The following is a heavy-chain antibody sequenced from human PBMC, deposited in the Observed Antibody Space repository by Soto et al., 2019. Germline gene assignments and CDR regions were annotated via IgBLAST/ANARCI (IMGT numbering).Heavy chain of an antibody. V-gene: IGHV3-21*01. Sequence: EVQLVESGGGLVKPGGSLRLSCAASGFTFSSYSMNWVRQAPGKGLEWVSSISSSSSYIYYADSVKGRFTISRDNAKNSLHLQMNSLRAEDTAVYYCARAAVAGTGGFDYWGQGTLVTVSS. CDR2: ISSSSSYI. J-gene: IGHJ4*02. D-gene: IGHD6-19*01. CDR1: GFTFSSYS. CDR3: ARAAVAGTGGFDY.